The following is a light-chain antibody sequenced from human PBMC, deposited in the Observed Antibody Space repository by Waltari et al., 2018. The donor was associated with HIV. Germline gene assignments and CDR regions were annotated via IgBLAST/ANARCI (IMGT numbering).Light chain of an antibody. CDR2: KAS. Sequence: DIQMTQSPSTLSASVGDRVTITCRASQSVNSWLAWYQQRPGEAPKLQIYKASNLEGGVPSRFSGSGSGTEFTLTISSLQPDDFATYFCQQYYSYWTFGQGTKVEI. CDR1: QSVNSW. CDR3: QQYYSYWT. J-gene: IGKJ1*01. V-gene: IGKV1-5*03.